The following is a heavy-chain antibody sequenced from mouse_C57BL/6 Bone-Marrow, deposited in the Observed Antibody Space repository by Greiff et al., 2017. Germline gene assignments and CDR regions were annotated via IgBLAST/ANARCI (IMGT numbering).Heavy chain of an antibody. J-gene: IGHJ3*01. CDR2: IDPENGDT. CDR3: TTFDGYYVAWFAY. V-gene: IGHV14-4*01. Sequence: EVQLQQSGAELVRPGASVQLSCTASGFNIKDDYMHWVKQRPEQGLEWIGWIDPENGDTEYASKFQGKATITADTSSNTAYLQLSSLTSEDTAVYYCTTFDGYYVAWFAYWGQGTLVTVSA. CDR1: GFNIKDDY. D-gene: IGHD2-3*01.